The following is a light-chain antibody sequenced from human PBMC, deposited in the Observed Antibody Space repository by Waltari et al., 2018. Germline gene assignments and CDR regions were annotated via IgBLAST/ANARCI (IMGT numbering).Light chain of an antibody. CDR1: ESVLYSSNNKNH. CDR2: WAS. V-gene: IGKV4-1*01. J-gene: IGKJ4*01. CDR3: QQYYSTPLT. Sequence: DIVMTQSPESLAVSPGERATINCKSSESVLYSSNNKNHLAWYQQKPGQPPKLLLYWASTRKSGVPDRFSGSGSETDFTLTVTGLQAEDVAVYYCQQYYSTPLTFGGGTKVEIK.